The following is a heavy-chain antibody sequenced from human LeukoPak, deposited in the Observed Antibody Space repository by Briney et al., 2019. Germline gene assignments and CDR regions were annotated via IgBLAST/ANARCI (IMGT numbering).Heavy chain of an antibody. CDR2: INERATII. J-gene: IGHJ4*02. CDR3: VRDLILVWTPGDDFDH. CDR1: GFTFSNYW. V-gene: IGHV3-74*01. Sequence: QPGGSLRLSCAASGFTFSNYWMHWVRQAPGKGLEGVSRINERATIISYADSVKGRFTISRENARDTLYLQMNSLTAEDTAVYYCVRDLILVWTPGDDFDHWGQGTLVTVSS. D-gene: IGHD3-16*01.